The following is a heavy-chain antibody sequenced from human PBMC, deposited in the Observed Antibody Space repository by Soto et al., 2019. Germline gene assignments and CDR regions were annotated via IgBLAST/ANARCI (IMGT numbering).Heavy chain of an antibody. CDR1: GFTFSSYG. V-gene: IGHV3-30*18. Sequence: GGSLRLSCAASGFTFSSYGMHWVRQAPGKGLEWVAVISYDGSNKYYADSVKGRFTISRDNSKNTLYLQMNSLRAEDTAVYYCAKDLTHIVVVTAIPPNWFDPWGQGT. CDR3: AKDLTHIVVVTAIPPNWFDP. J-gene: IGHJ5*02. D-gene: IGHD2-21*02. CDR2: ISYDGSNK.